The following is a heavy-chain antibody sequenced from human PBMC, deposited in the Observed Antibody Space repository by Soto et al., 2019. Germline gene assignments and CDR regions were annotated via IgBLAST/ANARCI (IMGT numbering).Heavy chain of an antibody. Sequence: ASLKVSCKAAGYTFTSYGISWVRQAPGKGLEWMGWISAYNGNTNYAQKLQGRVTMTTDTSTSTAYMELRSLRSDDTAVYYCARWSGLPVVVAAYFDYWGQGTLVTVSS. D-gene: IGHD2-15*01. CDR1: GYTFTSYG. CDR3: ARWSGLPVVVAAYFDY. J-gene: IGHJ4*02. V-gene: IGHV1-18*01. CDR2: ISAYNGNT.